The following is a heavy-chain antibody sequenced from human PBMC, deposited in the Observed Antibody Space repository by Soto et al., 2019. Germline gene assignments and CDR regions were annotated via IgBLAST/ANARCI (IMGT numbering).Heavy chain of an antibody. J-gene: IGHJ4*02. D-gene: IGHD6-13*01. CDR3: AKDPRAAAGRGEDY. CDR2: ISGSGVST. Sequence: EVQLLESGGGLVQPGGSLRLSCAASGFTFSTSAMGWVRQAPGKGLEWVSTISGSGVSTYYADSVKGRFTISGDNSKNTLYLQMNSLRAADTAVYYCAKDPRAAAGRGEDYWGQGTLVTVSS. CDR1: GFTFSTSA. V-gene: IGHV3-23*01.